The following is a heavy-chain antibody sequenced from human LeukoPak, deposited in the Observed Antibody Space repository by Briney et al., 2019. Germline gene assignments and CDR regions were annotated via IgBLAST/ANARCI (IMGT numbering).Heavy chain of an antibody. D-gene: IGHD5-12*01. CDR1: GGSMSSYY. CDR2: IYYSGST. J-gene: IGHJ4*02. Sequence: SETLSLTCTVSGGSMSSYYWSWIRQPPGKGLEWTGYIYYSGSTNYNPSLKSRVTMSVDTSKSQFSLKLSSVTAADTAVYYCASTHSDNDWNFDYWGQGTLVTVSS. CDR3: ASTHSDNDWNFDY. V-gene: IGHV4-59*12.